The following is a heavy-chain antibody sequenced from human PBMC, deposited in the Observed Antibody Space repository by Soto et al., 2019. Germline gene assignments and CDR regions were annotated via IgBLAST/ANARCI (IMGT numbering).Heavy chain of an antibody. V-gene: IGHV3-23*01. CDR2: ISAGGQHT. CDR1: GFVFDRHA. J-gene: IGHJ2*01. D-gene: IGHD7-27*01. Sequence: EMQLLESGGGLAQTGRSLRLSCAASGFVFDRHAINWVRQAPGKGLEWVSGISAGGQHTYYADSVKGRFTISRDNSKNSVSLHLDSLRADDTAVYYCVRDQTGDLVWYFDLWGRGTVVTVSS. CDR3: VRDQTGDLVWYFDL.